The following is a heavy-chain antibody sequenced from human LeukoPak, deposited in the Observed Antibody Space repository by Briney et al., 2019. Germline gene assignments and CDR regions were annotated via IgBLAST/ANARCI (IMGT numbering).Heavy chain of an antibody. V-gene: IGHV3-21*04. CDR2: IFPSGGEI. D-gene: IGHD2/OR15-2a*01. J-gene: IGHJ4*02. CDR3: ATYRQVLLPFES. CDR1: GFSFSSYR. Sequence: PGGSLRLSCAASGFSFSSYRMNWVRQAPGKGLEWVSSIFPSGGEIHYADSVRGRFTISRDNSKSTLSLQMNSLRAEDTAIYYCATYRQVLLPFESWGQGTLVTVSS.